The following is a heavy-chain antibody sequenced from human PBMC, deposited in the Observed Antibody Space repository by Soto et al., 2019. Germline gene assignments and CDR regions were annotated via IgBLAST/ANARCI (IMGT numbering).Heavy chain of an antibody. V-gene: IGHV4-30-2*01. D-gene: IGHD3-3*01. CDR2: TYHRGNT. CDR1: GGSISSSGYS. CDR3: ARVTIFEYWFDP. Sequence: SETLSLTCDVSGGSISSSGYSWNWIRQPPGKGLEWIGYTYHRGNTSYNPSLKSRVTLSLDTSTNQFSLKLNSVTAADTAVYYCARVTIFEYWFDPWGQGRLVTVSS. J-gene: IGHJ5*02.